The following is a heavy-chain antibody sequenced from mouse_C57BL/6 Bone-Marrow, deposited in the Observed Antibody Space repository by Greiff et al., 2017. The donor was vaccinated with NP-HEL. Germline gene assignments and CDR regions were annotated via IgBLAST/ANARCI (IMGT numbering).Heavy chain of an antibody. Sequence: QVQLKQPGAELVKPGASVKLSCKASGYTFTSYWMHWVKQRPGRGLEWIGRIDPNGGGTKYNEKFKSKATLTVDTPSSTAYMQLSSLTSEDSAVYDCASGYEYTGAWCADWGQGTLVTVAA. J-gene: IGHJ3*01. V-gene: IGHV1-72*01. D-gene: IGHD2-4*01. CDR1: GYTFTSYW. CDR3: ASGYEYTGAWCAD. CDR2: IDPNGGGT.